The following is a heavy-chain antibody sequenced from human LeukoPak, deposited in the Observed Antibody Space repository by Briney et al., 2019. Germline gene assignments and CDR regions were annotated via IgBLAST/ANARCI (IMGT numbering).Heavy chain of an antibody. Sequence: ASVKVSCKASGYTFTGYYMHWVRQAPGQGLEWMGWINPNSGGTNYAQKFQGRVTMTRDTSISTAYMELSRLRSDDTAVYYCARDHRNYYDSSGYVLDWYFDLRGRGTLVTVSS. CDR1: GYTFTGYY. D-gene: IGHD3-22*01. CDR3: ARDHRNYYDSSGYVLDWYFDL. V-gene: IGHV1-2*02. J-gene: IGHJ2*01. CDR2: INPNSGGT.